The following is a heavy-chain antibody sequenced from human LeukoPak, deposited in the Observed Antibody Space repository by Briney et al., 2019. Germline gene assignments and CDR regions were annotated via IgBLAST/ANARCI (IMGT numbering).Heavy chain of an antibody. V-gene: IGHV3-43*02. CDR1: GFTFDDYA. Sequence: GGSLRLSCAASGFTFDDYAMHWVRQAPGKGLEWVSLISGDGGSTYYADSVKGRFTISRDNAKNSLYLQMNSLRAEDTAVYYCARALYYVWGSYHNGDAFDIWGQGTMVTVSS. CDR3: ARALYYVWGSYHNGDAFDI. CDR2: ISGDGGST. J-gene: IGHJ3*02. D-gene: IGHD3-16*01.